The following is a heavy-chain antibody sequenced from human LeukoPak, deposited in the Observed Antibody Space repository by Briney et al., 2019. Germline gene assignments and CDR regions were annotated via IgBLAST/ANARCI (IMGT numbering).Heavy chain of an antibody. CDR1: GYSFTSYW. D-gene: IGHD3-22*01. CDR3: ARHAYRYDSSGYSIAFFFQN. CDR2: IDPSDSFT. J-gene: IGHJ1*01. V-gene: IGHV5-10-1*01. Sequence: GESLKISCKASGYSFTSYWISWVRQMPGKGLEWMGRIDPSDSFTNYSPSFQGHVTISVDKSISTAYLQWSSLKASDTAMYYCARHAYRYDSSGYSIAFFFQNWGQGALVTVSS.